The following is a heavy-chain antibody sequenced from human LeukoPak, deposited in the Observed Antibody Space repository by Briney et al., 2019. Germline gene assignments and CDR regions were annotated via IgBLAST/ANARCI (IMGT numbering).Heavy chain of an antibody. CDR2: LYPGDSDI. Sequence: GESLQISCKGSGYSFTSHYIGWARQVPGKGLEWMGILYPGDSDIRYSPAFQGQVTISADKSITPAYLQWSSLKASDTAMYYCVRQVGIAEAGTHLDYWGQGTLVTVSS. D-gene: IGHD6-19*01. J-gene: IGHJ4*02. CDR3: VRQVGIAEAGTHLDY. CDR1: GYSFTSHY. V-gene: IGHV5-51*01.